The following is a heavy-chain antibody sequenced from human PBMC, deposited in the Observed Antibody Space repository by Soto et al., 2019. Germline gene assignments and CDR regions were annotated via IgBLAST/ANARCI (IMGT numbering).Heavy chain of an antibody. Sequence: EVQLVESGGGLVQPGESLTLSCAASGFTFSSYWMHWVRQAPGKGLVWVSRIKSDGSGTYYADSVKGRLTISRDNAKSTLYLQMNSLRVEDTAVYFCARVDGDRYDGNGYLGRHWGQGTLVTVSS. D-gene: IGHD3-22*01. CDR1: GFTFSSYW. CDR2: IKSDGSGT. J-gene: IGHJ4*02. CDR3: ARVDGDRYDGNGYLGRH. V-gene: IGHV3-74*01.